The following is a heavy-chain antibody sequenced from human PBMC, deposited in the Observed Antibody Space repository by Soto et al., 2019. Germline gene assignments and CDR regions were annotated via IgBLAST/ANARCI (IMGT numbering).Heavy chain of an antibody. J-gene: IGHJ2*01. CDR1: GYSFTSYW. V-gene: IGHV5-51*01. CDR2: IYPGDSDT. CDR3: ARPRAGYYYDSSGSSYFDL. Sequence: EVQLVQSGAEVKKPGESLKISCKGSGYSFTSYWIGWVRQMPGKGLEWMGIIYPGDSDTRYSPSFQGQVTISADKSISTAYLQWSSLKASDTAMYYCARPRAGYYYDSSGSSYFDLWGRGTLVTVSS. D-gene: IGHD3-22*01.